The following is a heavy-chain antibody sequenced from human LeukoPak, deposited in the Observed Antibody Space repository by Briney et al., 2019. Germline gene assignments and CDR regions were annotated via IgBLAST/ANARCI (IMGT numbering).Heavy chain of an antibody. CDR1: GFTFSSYG. V-gene: IGHV3-30*18. CDR3: AKVSYCSGWYAYFDY. D-gene: IGHD6-19*01. J-gene: IGHJ4*02. Sequence: GGSLRLSCAASGFTFSSYGMHWVRQAPGKGLEWVAVISYDGSNKYYADSVKGRFTISRDNSKNTLYLQMNSLRAEDTAVYYCAKVSYCSGWYAYFDYWGQGTLVTVSS. CDR2: ISYDGSNK.